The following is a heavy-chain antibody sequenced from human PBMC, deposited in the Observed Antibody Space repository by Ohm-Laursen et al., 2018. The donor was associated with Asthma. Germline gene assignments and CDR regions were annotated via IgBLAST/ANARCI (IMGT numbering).Heavy chain of an antibody. D-gene: IGHD2-21*02. Sequence: SLRLSCSASGFTFSSFAMYWVRQAPGKGLEWVTIITSDGSWTSYADSVKGRFTISRDNSKSTLYMQMNSLRAEDTAVYYCARRDFSGGDPNAAFDIWGQGTMVTVSS. V-gene: IGHV3-30-3*01. CDR1: GFTFSSFA. CDR2: ITSDGSWT. J-gene: IGHJ3*02. CDR3: ARRDFSGGDPNAAFDI.